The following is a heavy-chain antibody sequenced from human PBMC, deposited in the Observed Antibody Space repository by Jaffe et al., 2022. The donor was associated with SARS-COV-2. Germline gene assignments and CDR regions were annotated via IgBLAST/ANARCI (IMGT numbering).Heavy chain of an antibody. V-gene: IGHV4-59*01. Sequence: QVQLQESGPGLVKPSETLSLTCTVSGGSISSYYWSWIRQPPGKGLEWIGYIYYSGSTNYNPSLKSRVTISVDTSKNQFSLKLSSVTAADTAVYYCAGTTVTTGGWFDPWGQGTLVTVSS. CDR1: GGSISSYY. D-gene: IGHD4-17*01. J-gene: IGHJ5*02. CDR3: AGTTVTTGGWFDP. CDR2: IYYSGST.